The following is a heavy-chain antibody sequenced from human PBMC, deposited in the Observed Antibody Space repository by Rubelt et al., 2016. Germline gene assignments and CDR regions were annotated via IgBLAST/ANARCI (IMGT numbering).Heavy chain of an antibody. CDR3: AREWQQPYAIDI. J-gene: IGHJ3*02. CDR2: TA. D-gene: IGHD6-13*01. Sequence: TANYAQKFQGRVTITADESTSTAYMELSSLRSEDTAVYYCAREWQQPYAIDIWGQGTMVTVSS. V-gene: IGHV1-69*01.